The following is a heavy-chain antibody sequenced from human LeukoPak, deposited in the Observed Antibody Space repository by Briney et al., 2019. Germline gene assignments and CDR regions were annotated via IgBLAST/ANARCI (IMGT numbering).Heavy chain of an antibody. CDR3: ARDGQNWNDVYCYYYMDV. Sequence: ASVKVSCKASGYTFTGYYMHWVRQAPGQGLEWMGWINPNSGGTNYAQKFQGRVTMTRDTSISTAYMELSRLRSDDTAVYYCARDGQNWNDVYCYYYMDVWGKGTTVTVSS. D-gene: IGHD1-1*01. CDR2: INPNSGGT. CDR1: GYTFTGYY. J-gene: IGHJ6*03. V-gene: IGHV1-2*02.